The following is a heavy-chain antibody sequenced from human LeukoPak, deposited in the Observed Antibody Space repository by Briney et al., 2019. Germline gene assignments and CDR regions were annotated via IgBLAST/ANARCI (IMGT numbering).Heavy chain of an antibody. Sequence: SETLSLTCAVSGGSISSSNWWSWVRQPPGKGLEWIGEIYHSGSTNYNPSLKSRVTISVDKSKNQFSLKLSSVTAADTAVYYCARGVPYYYGSGSYCYFDYWGQGTLVTVSS. CDR3: ARGVPYYYGSGSYCYFDY. J-gene: IGHJ4*02. V-gene: IGHV4-4*02. D-gene: IGHD3-10*01. CDR2: IYHSGST. CDR1: GGSISSSNW.